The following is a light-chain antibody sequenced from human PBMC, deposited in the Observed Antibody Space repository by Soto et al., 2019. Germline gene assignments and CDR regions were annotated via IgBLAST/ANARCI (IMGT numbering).Light chain of an antibody. V-gene: IGKV3-15*01. Sequence: EIVMTQSPATLSVSPGERATLSCRASQSVSSNLAWFQQKPGQAPRLLIYGASTMATGIPARFSGSGSGTEFTLTMSRLQSEDFAVYYCQQYNYWPPWTFGQGTKVEIK. CDR3: QQYNYWPPWT. CDR2: GAS. J-gene: IGKJ1*01. CDR1: QSVSSN.